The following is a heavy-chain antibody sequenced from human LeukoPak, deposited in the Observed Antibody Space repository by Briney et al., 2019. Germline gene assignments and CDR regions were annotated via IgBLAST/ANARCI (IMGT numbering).Heavy chain of an antibody. CDR2: INHSGSI. J-gene: IGHJ4*02. CDR3: ARRDSSSWYFKYYFDY. Sequence: SETLSLTCAVYGGSFSGYYWSWIRQSPGKGLEWIGEINHSGSINYNPSLKSRLTISVDTSKNQFSLKLSSVTAADTAVYYCARRDSSSWYFKYYFDYWGQGTLVTVSS. V-gene: IGHV4-34*01. CDR1: GGSFSGYY. D-gene: IGHD6-13*01.